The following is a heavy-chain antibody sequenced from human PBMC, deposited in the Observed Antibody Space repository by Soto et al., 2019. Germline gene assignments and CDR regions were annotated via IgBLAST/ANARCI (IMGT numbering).Heavy chain of an antibody. CDR2: INGGNGDT. V-gene: IGHV1-3*01. CDR1: GYTFTTHA. CDR3: ARDQRALTRKENYYYGMDV. J-gene: IGHJ6*02. Sequence: GASVKVSCKTSGYTFTTHAMHWVRQAPGQRLEWMGWINGGNGDTKYSQTFQGRIIITRDTSASTAHMELSSLRPEDTAVYYCARDQRALTRKENYYYGMDVWGQGTTVTVSS. D-gene: IGHD2-21*02.